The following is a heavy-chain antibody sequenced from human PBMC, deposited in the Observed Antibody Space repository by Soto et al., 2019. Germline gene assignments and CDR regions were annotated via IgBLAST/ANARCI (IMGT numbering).Heavy chain of an antibody. CDR2: ISAYNGNT. D-gene: IGHD4-4*01. V-gene: IGHV1-18*01. CDR3: ARPVTSPDHLDI. CDR1: GYIFSDYG. Sequence: ASVKVSCKSSGYIFSDYGITWVRQAPGQGIEWMGWISAYNGNTDYAQKFQDRLTLATDTSTSTAYMELRSLRSDDTALYYCARPVTSPDHLDIWGQGTMVTVSS. J-gene: IGHJ3*02.